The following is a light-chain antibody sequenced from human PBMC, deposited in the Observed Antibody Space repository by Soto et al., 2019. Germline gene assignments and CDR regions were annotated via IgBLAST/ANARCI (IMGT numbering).Light chain of an antibody. V-gene: IGLV2-23*01. CDR3: CSYAGSRTLV. CDR2: EGS. Sequence: QSALTQPASVSGSPGQSITISCTGTSSDVGNYNLVSWYQQHPGKAPKLMIYEGSKRPSGVSNRLSGSKSGNTASLTISGLQAEDEADYYCCSYAGSRTLVFGGGTKLTVL. J-gene: IGLJ2*01. CDR1: SSDVGNYNL.